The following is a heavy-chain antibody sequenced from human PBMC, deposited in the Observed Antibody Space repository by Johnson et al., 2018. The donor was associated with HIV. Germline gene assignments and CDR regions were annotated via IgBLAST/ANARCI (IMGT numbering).Heavy chain of an antibody. CDR2: IRSKANNYAT. V-gene: IGHV3-73*01. CDR1: GFTFSGSA. CDR3: SYAFDI. J-gene: IGHJ3*02. Sequence: VQLVESGGGVVQPGRSLRLSCAASGFTFSGSAMHWVRQASGKGLEWVGRIRSKANNYATTYAASLKGRFTISRDDSKNTAYLQMNSLKTEDTAVYYCSYAFDIWGQGTMVTVSS.